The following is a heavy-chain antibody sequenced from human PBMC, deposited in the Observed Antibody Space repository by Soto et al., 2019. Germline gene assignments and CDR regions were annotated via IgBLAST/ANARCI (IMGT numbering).Heavy chain of an antibody. D-gene: IGHD5-18*01. Sequence: ASETLSLTCTVSGGSISSYYWSWIRQPPGKGLEWIGYIYYSGSTNYNPSLKSRVTISVDTSKNQFSLKLSSVTAADTAVYYCARELGYSYGSYYYYYGMDVWGQGTTVTVSS. CDR1: GGSISSYY. V-gene: IGHV4-59*01. CDR3: ARELGYSYGSYYYYYGMDV. J-gene: IGHJ6*02. CDR2: IYYSGST.